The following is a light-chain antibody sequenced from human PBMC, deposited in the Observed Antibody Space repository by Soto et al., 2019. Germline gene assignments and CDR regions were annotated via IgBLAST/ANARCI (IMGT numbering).Light chain of an antibody. CDR1: QSIGFF. Sequence: DIQMTQSPYSLSASVGDRVTITCRASQSIGFFLNWYHQKPGKAPKLLIYAASSLQSGVPSRFSGSGSGTDFTLTSTSLQPEDFGTYYCQQSYGNHGFAPGNKVDI. V-gene: IGKV1-39*01. J-gene: IGKJ3*01. CDR3: QQSYGNHG. CDR2: AAS.